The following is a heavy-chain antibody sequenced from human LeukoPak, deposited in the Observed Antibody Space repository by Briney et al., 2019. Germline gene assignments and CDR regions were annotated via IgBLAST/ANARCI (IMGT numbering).Heavy chain of an antibody. CDR2: INSDGSST. Sequence: AGGSLRLSCAASGFTFSSYWIHWVRQAPGKGLVWDSRINSDGSSTSYADSVKGRFTISRDNAKNTLYLQMNSLRAEDTAVYYCARELGIGLFYSDYWGQGTLVTVSS. D-gene: IGHD7-27*01. V-gene: IGHV3-74*01. J-gene: IGHJ4*02. CDR1: GFTFSSYW. CDR3: ARELGIGLFYSDY.